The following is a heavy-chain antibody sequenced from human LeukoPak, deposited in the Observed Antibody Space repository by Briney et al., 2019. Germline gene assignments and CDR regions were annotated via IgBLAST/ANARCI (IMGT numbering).Heavy chain of an antibody. CDR3: AKDRDVRKYYYGSGSYYNTQSYFDY. V-gene: IGHV3-30*18. CDR2: ISYDGSNK. J-gene: IGHJ4*02. CDR1: GFTFSSYG. D-gene: IGHD3-10*01. Sequence: GGSLRLSCAASGFTFSSYGMHWVRQAPGKGLEWVAVISYDGSNKYYADSVKGRFTISRDNSKNTLYLQMNSLRAEDTAVYYCAKDRDVRKYYYGSGSYYNTQSYFDYWGQGTLVTVSS.